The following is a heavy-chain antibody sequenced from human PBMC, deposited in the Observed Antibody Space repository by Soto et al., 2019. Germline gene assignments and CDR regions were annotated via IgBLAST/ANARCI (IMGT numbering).Heavy chain of an antibody. Sequence: LSLTCTVSGGSISSGDYYWSWIRQPPGKGLEWIGYIYYSGSTYYNPSLKSRVTISVDTSKNQFSLKLSSVTAADTAVYYCARDGVVPAAIDYYYYGMDVWGQGTTVTVSS. D-gene: IGHD2-2*01. V-gene: IGHV4-30-4*01. J-gene: IGHJ6*02. CDR3: ARDGVVPAAIDYYYYGMDV. CDR2: IYYSGST. CDR1: GGSISSGDYY.